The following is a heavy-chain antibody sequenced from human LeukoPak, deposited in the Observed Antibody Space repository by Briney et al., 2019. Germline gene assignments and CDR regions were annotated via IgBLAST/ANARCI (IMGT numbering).Heavy chain of an antibody. CDR1: GYTISSGYY. CDR3: ARPSGDFWSGYYNLADWYFDL. Sequence: PSETLSLTCAVSGYTISSGYYWGWIRQPPGKGLEWIGSIYHSGSTYYNPSLKSRVTISVDTSKNQFSLKLSSVTAADTAVYYCARPSGDFWSGYYNLADWYFDLWGRGTLVTVSS. J-gene: IGHJ2*01. CDR2: IYHSGST. D-gene: IGHD3-3*01. V-gene: IGHV4-38-2*01.